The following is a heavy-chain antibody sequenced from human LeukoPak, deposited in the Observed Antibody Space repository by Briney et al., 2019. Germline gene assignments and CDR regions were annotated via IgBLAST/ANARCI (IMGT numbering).Heavy chain of an antibody. CDR3: ARVSILIVPYYAFDI. D-gene: IGHD2/OR15-2a*01. CDR2: IRYDGSNK. CDR1: GFTFSTYG. V-gene: IGHV3-30*02. Sequence: PGGSLRLSCAASGFTFSTYGLHWVRQAPGKGLKWVAFIRYDGSNKYYADSVKGRFTISRDNSKNTLYLQMNSLRAEDTAVYYCARVSILIVPYYAFDIWGQGTMVTVSS. J-gene: IGHJ3*02.